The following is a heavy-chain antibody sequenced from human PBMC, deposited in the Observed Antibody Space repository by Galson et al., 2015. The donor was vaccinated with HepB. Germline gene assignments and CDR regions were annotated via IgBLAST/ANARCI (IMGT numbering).Heavy chain of an antibody. Sequence: SLRLSCAASGFILSSYGMHWVRQAPGKGLEWVAVIWYDGSKKYYADSVKGRFTIPRDSSKSTLYLQMDSLRVEDTAMFYCARGRGADYGGNTGHFDYWGQGTMVTVSS. CDR1: GFILSSYG. V-gene: IGHV3-33*01. CDR3: ARGRGADYGGNTGHFDY. D-gene: IGHD4-23*01. J-gene: IGHJ4*03. CDR2: IWYDGSKK.